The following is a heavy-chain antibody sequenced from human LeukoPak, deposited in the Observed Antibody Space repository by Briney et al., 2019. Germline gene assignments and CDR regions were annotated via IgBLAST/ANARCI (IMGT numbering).Heavy chain of an antibody. D-gene: IGHD2-15*01. CDR1: GGSISGYY. CDR3: ARVINPSVCSGGTCPFDY. V-gene: IGHV4-59*01. Sequence: PSETLSLTCTVSGGSISGYYWSWIRQPPGKGLEWIGYIYSSGSTNYNPSLKSRVTISEDTSKNQFSLNLTSVTAADTAVYYCARVINPSVCSGGTCPFDYWGQGTLVTVSS. CDR2: IYSSGST. J-gene: IGHJ4*02.